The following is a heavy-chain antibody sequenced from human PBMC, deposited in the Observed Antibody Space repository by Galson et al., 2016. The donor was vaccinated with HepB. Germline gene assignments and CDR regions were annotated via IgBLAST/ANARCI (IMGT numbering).Heavy chain of an antibody. CDR1: GFTLNNYW. CDR2: ISIDGSDT. D-gene: IGHD1-26*01. CDR3: VRDGVGDVPYDC. V-gene: IGHV3-74*01. Sequence: SLRLSCAASGFTLNNYWMNWVRQAPGKGLVWVAHISIDGSDTRYADSVKGRFTISRDNARNTVSLRMNSLRADDSAVYYCVRDGVGDVPYDCWGQGTLVTVSS. J-gene: IGHJ4*02.